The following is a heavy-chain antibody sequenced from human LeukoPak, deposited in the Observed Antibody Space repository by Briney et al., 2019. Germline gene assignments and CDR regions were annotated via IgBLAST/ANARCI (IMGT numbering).Heavy chain of an antibody. V-gene: IGHV3-7*01. D-gene: IGHD3-16*01. CDR1: GFTFSSYW. J-gene: IGHJ4*02. CDR2: IKEDGSEK. Sequence: GGSLRLSCAASGFTFSSYWMSWVRQAPGKGLEWVANIKEDGSEKYYVDSLKGRFTISRDYAKNSFYLQMNSLRAEDTAVCYCARARWGGFDYWGQGTLVTVSS. CDR3: ARARWGGFDY.